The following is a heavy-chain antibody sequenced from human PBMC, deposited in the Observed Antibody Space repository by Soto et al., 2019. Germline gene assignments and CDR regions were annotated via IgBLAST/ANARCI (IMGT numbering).Heavy chain of an antibody. CDR2: ISSSSSRI. CDR1: GFSFNTYA. Sequence: EVQLVESGGGLIQPGGSLRLSCAASGFSFNTYAMTWVRQAPGKGLEWISYISSSSSRIYYADSVKGRFTLSRDNAKNSLYLQMNSLRAEDTAVYYCASDPGIAAAGMDYWGQGTLVTVSS. CDR3: ASDPGIAAAGMDY. V-gene: IGHV3-48*04. D-gene: IGHD6-25*01. J-gene: IGHJ4*02.